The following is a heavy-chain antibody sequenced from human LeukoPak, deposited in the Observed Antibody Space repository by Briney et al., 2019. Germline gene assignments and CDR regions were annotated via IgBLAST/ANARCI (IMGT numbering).Heavy chain of an antibody. V-gene: IGHV3-23*01. CDR3: AKGRDGYHSADY. D-gene: IGHD5-24*01. J-gene: IGHJ4*02. CDR1: GFIFSSYS. CDR2: ISGSGGST. Sequence: GGSLRLSCAASGFIFSSYSMSWVRQAPGKGLKWVSVISGSGGSTYYADSVKGRITISRDNSENTLYLQMNSLRVEDTAVYYCAKGRDGYHSADYWGQGTLVAVSS.